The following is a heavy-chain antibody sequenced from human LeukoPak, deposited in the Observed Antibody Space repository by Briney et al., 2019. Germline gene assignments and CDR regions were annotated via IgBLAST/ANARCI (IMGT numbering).Heavy chain of an antibody. V-gene: IGHV2-5*02. Sequence: SGPTLVKPTQTLTLTCTFSALSLSTRGVGVGWIRQPPGKALECLAFIYWDDDTRYSPSLKNRLTITKDTSKNQVVLTLTNMDPVDTATYYCVTSKALAGPHYYYYFMDVWGKGTTVTVSS. J-gene: IGHJ6*03. CDR2: IYWDDDT. CDR1: ALSLSTRGVG. CDR3: VTSKALAGPHYYYYFMDV. D-gene: IGHD6-19*01.